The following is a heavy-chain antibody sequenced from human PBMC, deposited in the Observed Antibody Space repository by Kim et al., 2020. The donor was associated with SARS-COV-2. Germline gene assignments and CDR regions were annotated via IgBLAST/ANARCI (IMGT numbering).Heavy chain of an antibody. V-gene: IGHV3-21*01. CDR3: ARDLPGGSGYYKI. CDR2: ISSRSSYI. CDR1: GFTFSSYS. Sequence: GGSLRLSCAASGFTFSSYSMNWVRQAPGKGLEWVSSISSRSSYIHYADSVKGRFTISRDNAKNSLYLQMNSLRAEDTAVYYCARDLPGGSGYYKIWGQGTLVTVSS. J-gene: IGHJ4*02. D-gene: IGHD3-3*01.